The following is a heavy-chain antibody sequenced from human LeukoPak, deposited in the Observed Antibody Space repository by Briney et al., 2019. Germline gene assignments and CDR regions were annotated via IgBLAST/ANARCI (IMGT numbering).Heavy chain of an antibody. J-gene: IGHJ3*01. D-gene: IGHD5-24*01. CDR1: GGSFIGSY. CDR3: ARKIPDGNTWGALDV. Sequence: PSETLSLTCAVSGGSFIGSYCSWLRQTPGKGLEWIGEINHSGTANYNPSLKSRVSIVEDTSTKQFILKLTSVTAADTAVYYCARKIPDGNTWGALDVWGQGTVVAVSS. V-gene: IGHV4-34*01. CDR2: INHSGTA.